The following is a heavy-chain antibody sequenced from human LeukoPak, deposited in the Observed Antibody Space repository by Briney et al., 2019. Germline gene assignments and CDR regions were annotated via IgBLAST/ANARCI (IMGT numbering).Heavy chain of an antibody. D-gene: IGHD2-15*01. CDR3: ARTVPVVVVTATFFDY. J-gene: IGHJ4*02. V-gene: IGHV1-2*02. CDR2: INPNSGDT. CDR1: GYTFTGYY. Sequence: ASVKVSCKASGYTFTGYYMYWVRQAPGQGLEWMGWINPNSGDTNYAQKFQGRVTMTRDTSISTAYMELSRLRSDDTAVYYCARTVPVVVVTATFFDYWGQGTLVTVSS.